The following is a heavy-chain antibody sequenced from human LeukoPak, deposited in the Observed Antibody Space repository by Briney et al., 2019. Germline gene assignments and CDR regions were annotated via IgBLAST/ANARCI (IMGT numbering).Heavy chain of an antibody. J-gene: IGHJ4*02. V-gene: IGHV4-59*08. D-gene: IGHD3-3*01. CDR1: GGSITSYS. CDR3: ARFAFWSGYYYFDY. Sequence: SETLSLTCTVSGGSITSYSWSWIRQSPGKGLEWIGYIYYSGSTNYNPSLKSRVTISEDTSKNQFSLKLSSVTAADTAVYYCARFAFWSGYYYFDYWGQGTLVTVSS. CDR2: IYYSGST.